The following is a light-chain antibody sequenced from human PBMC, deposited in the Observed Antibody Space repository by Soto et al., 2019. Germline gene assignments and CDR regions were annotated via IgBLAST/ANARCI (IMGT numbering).Light chain of an antibody. CDR3: QQYSNWPPIT. J-gene: IGKJ5*01. V-gene: IGKV3-15*01. CDR1: QSVSIH. CDR2: DTS. Sequence: ETVMTQYTGTLSVSLGERATLSCSPSQSVSIHLAWYQQKPGQAPRLLIYDTSTRATGIPARFSGSGSGTEFTLTISSLQSEDFAVYYCQQYSNWPPITFGQGTLLEIK.